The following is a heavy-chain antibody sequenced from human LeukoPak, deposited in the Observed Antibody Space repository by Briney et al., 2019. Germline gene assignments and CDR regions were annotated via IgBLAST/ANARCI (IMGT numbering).Heavy chain of an antibody. CDR2: ITNSGNSK. J-gene: IGHJ4*02. Sequence: GGSLRLSCAASEFTFSSYSMNWVRQAPGKGLEWVSYITNSGNSKSYADSVKGRFTISRDNTKNSLYLQMNGLRAEDTAVYYCAKTRGSVNLPFNYWGKEILVTV. D-gene: IGHD2-15*01. V-gene: IGHV3-48*01. CDR3: AKTRGSVNLPFNY. CDR1: EFTFSSYS.